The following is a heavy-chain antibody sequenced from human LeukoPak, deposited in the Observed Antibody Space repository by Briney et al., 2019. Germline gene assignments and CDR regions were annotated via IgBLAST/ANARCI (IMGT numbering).Heavy chain of an antibody. D-gene: IGHD6-19*01. Sequence: GGSLRLSCAASGFTFTTYAMSWVRQGPGKGLEWVSVISTAGGSTYYADSVKGRFTISRENSKNTVYLQLNSLRVEDTAVYYCAKYGPSSGWTGYSMDVWGRGTTVTVSS. CDR3: AKYGPSSGWTGYSMDV. V-gene: IGHV3-23*01. CDR2: ISTAGGST. CDR1: GFTFTTYA. J-gene: IGHJ6*02.